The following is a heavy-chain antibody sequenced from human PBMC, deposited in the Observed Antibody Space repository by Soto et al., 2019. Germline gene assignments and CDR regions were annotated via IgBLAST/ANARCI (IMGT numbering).Heavy chain of an antibody. Sequence: SGPTLVNPTPPLTLTCTFSGFSLSTSGMCVSWIRQPPGKALEWLALIDWDDDKYYSTSLKTRLTISKDTSKNQVVLTMTNMDPVDTATYYCARRRGVGATLFYDYWGQGTLVTVSS. J-gene: IGHJ4*02. CDR3: ARRRGVGATLFYDY. CDR1: GFSLSTSGMC. D-gene: IGHD1-26*01. CDR2: IDWDDDK. V-gene: IGHV2-70*01.